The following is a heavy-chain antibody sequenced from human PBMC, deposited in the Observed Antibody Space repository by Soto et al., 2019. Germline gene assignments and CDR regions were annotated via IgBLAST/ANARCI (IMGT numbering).Heavy chain of an antibody. CDR2: INPKSGGT. Sequence: GASVKVSCKASGDTFTANFLHWVRQAPGQQFEWMGWINPKSGGTKYPQNLQGRVTMTTDTSTNTAYMELRSLTSDDTAVYYCTRAGASDWNYVSTSSWGQGTLVTVSS. CDR3: TRAGASDWNYVSTSS. D-gene: IGHD1-7*01. CDR1: GDTFTANF. V-gene: IGHV1-2*02. J-gene: IGHJ4*02.